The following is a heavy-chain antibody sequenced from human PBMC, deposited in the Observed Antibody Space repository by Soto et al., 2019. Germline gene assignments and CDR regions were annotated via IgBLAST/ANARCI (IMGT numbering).Heavy chain of an antibody. V-gene: IGHV3-21*02. D-gene: IGHD3-10*01. CDR2: ISGNSAFI. Sequence: EEQLVESGGGLVKPGGSLRLSCAASGFFFSSYSMNWVRQAPGKGLEWVSSISGNSAFIYYAASVKGRFTISRDNAENSLSLQLSSLRAEETAVYYCARSGFRITNDLWGQGTLVTVSS. CDR3: ARSGFRITNDL. J-gene: IGHJ5*02. CDR1: GFFFSSYS.